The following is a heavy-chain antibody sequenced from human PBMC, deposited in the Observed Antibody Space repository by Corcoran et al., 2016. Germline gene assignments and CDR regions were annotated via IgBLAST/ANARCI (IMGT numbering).Heavy chain of an antibody. CDR1: GFTFSSYG. J-gene: IGHJ3*02. CDR3: AKFCEIMRIAAAGPRAFDI. V-gene: IGHV3-30*18. D-gene: IGHD6-13*01. Sequence: QVQLVESGGGVVQPGRSLRLSCAASGFTFSSYGMHWVRQAPGKGLEWVAVISYDGSNKYYADSVKGRFTISRDNSKNTLYLQMNSLRAEDTAVYYCAKFCEIMRIAAAGPRAFDIWGQGTMVTVSS. CDR2: ISYDGSNK.